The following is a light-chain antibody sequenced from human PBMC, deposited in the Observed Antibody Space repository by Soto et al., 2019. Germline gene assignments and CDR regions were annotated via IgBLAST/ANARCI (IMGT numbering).Light chain of an antibody. Sequence: DIQMTQSPSSLSASVGDRVTITCLASQGISNYLAWYQQKPGKVPKLLLYAASTLQSGVPSRFSGSGSGTDFTLTISSLQPEDVATYYCQKYNSAPWTCGQGTKVEIK. V-gene: IGKV1-27*01. J-gene: IGKJ1*01. CDR1: QGISNY. CDR2: AAS. CDR3: QKYNSAPWT.